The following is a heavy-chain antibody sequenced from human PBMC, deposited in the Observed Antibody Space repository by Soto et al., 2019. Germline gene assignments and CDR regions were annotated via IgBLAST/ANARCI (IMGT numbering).Heavy chain of an antibody. D-gene: IGHD3-22*01. CDR2: IYRGGST. V-gene: IGHV4-38-2*01. Sequence: PSETLSLTCAVSGYSISIGYYWGCLRQPPGQGLEWIGSIYRGGSTCYYPSLNSQVTLSIDMTNIHVSLILNTVTAADTAVYYCARVGPWVPYYYDSSPYTFENWFDPWGQGTLVTVSS. J-gene: IGHJ5*02. CDR3: ARVGPWVPYYYDSSPYTFENWFDP. CDR1: GYSISIGYY.